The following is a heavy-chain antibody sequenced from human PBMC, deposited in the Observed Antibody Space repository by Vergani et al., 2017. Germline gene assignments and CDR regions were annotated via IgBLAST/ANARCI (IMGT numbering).Heavy chain of an antibody. D-gene: IGHD6-13*01. CDR3: ARGIYSSSWYDELLNYYYGMDV. J-gene: IGHJ6*02. CDR1: GFTFSSYG. Sequence: EVQLVESGGGLVKPGGSLRLSCAASGFTFSSYGMHWVRQAPGKGLEWVSYISSSSSTIYYADSVKGRFTISRDNAKNSLYLQMNSLRAEDTAVYYCARGIYSSSWYDELLNYYYGMDVWGQGTTVTVSS. CDR2: ISSSSSTI. V-gene: IGHV3-48*01.